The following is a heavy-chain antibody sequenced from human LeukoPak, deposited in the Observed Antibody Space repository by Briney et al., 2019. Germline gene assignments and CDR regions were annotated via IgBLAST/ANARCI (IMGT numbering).Heavy chain of an antibody. Sequence: GGSLRLSCATSGFTFNTYAMNWVRQAPGKGLEWVSTINDAGRTAYYADSVKGRFTISRDNSKNTVYLQMNNLRAEDTALYYCTNQPILAGSIDSWGQGTLVTVSS. J-gene: IGHJ4*02. CDR2: INDAGRTA. CDR1: GFTFNTYA. CDR3: TNQPILAGSIDS. D-gene: IGHD3-9*01. V-gene: IGHV3-23*01.